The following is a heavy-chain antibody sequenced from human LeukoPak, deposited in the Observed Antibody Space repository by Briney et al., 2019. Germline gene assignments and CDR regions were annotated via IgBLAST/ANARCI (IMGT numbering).Heavy chain of an antibody. CDR3: ARARVPKFDFWVPGQQRKNYYYGMDV. V-gene: IGHV1-69*13. D-gene: IGHD3-3*01. CDR2: IIPIVGTP. Sequence: SVKVSCKASGGTLSNYAISWVRQAPGQGLEWMGGIIPIVGTPNYAQKFQGRVTITAGESTSTAYMELSSLRSEDTAVYYCARARVPKFDFWVPGQQRKNYYYGMDVWGQGTSVTVSS. CDR1: GGTLSNYA. J-gene: IGHJ6*02.